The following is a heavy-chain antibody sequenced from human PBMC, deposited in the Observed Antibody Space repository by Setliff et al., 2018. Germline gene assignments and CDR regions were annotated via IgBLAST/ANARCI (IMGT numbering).Heavy chain of an antibody. J-gene: IGHJ4*02. CDR2: IIPILGIA. CDR1: GGTFSSYA. D-gene: IGHD1-26*01. Sequence: SVKVSCKASGGTFSSYAISWVRQAPGQGLEWMGGIIPILGIANYAQKFQGRVTITADESTSTAYMELSSLRAEDTAVYYCAKYLVATRGFDYWGQGTLVTVSS. CDR3: AKYLVATRGFDY. V-gene: IGHV1-69*10.